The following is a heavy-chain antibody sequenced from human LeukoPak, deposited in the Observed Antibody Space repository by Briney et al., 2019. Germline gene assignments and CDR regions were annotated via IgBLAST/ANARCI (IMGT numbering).Heavy chain of an antibody. V-gene: IGHV3-30*18. CDR1: GFTFSGYG. CDR3: AKDVRYGSPPSTPHDY. D-gene: IGHD3-10*01. J-gene: IGHJ4*02. Sequence: GRSLRLSCAASGFTFSGYGMHWVRQAPGKGLEWVAVISYDGSNKYYADSVKGRFTISRDNSKNTLYLQMNSLRAEDTAVYYCAKDVRYGSPPSTPHDYWGQGTLVTVSS. CDR2: ISYDGSNK.